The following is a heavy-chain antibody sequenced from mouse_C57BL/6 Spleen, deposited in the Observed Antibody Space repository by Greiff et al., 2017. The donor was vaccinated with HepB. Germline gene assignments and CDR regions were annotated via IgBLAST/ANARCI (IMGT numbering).Heavy chain of an antibody. J-gene: IGHJ4*01. CDR3: ARFGDDYYAMDY. Sequence: VQLQQPGAELVRPGSSVKLSCKASGYTFTSYWMDWVKQRPGQGLEWIGNIYPSDSETHYNQKFKDKATLTVDKSSRTAYMQLSSLTSEDSAVYYCARFGDDYYAMDYWGQGTSVTVSS. V-gene: IGHV1-61*01. CDR1: GYTFTSYW. CDR2: IYPSDSET.